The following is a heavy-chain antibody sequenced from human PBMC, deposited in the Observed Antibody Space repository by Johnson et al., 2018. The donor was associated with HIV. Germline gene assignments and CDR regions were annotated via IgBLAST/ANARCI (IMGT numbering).Heavy chain of an antibody. CDR1: GFTFDDYG. Sequence: VQLVESGGGVVQPGGSLRLSCAASGFTFDDYGMSWVRQVPGKGLEWVSGINWNGGTTGYADSVKGRFTISRDNSKNTLYLQMNSLRAEDTDLYYCAREMVGGFHAFDIWGQGTMVTVSS. CDR3: AREMVGGFHAFDI. V-gene: IGHV3-20*04. J-gene: IGHJ3*02. D-gene: IGHD2-8*01. CDR2: INWNGGTT.